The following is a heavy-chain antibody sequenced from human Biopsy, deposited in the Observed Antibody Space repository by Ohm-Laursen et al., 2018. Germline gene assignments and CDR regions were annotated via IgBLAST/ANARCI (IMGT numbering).Heavy chain of an antibody. V-gene: IGHV4-39*01. Sequence: SDTLSLTCTVSGGSVSSNVAYWAWIRQPPGKGLESIGSIFYSGITYYNPSLQSRVTMSVDTSKNQFSLNLTSVTAADTALYFCARHPTGFWFDPWGHGTLVTVSS. CDR3: ARHPTGFWFDP. CDR2: IFYSGIT. J-gene: IGHJ5*02. CDR1: GGSVSSNVAY.